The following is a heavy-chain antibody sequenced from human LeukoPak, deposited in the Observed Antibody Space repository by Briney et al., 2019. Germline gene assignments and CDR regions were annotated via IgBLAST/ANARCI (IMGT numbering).Heavy chain of an antibody. CDR2: MDYSGST. J-gene: IGHJ6*02. V-gene: IGHV4-39*01. CDR1: GGSISSSSYY. Sequence: PSETLSLTCTVSGGSISSSSYYWGWIRQPPGKGLEWIGNMDYSGSTYYNPSLRSRVTISVDTSKNQFSLKLRSVTAADTAVYYCARHFYNYYYGMDVWGQGTTVTVSS. CDR3: ARHFYNYYYGMDV.